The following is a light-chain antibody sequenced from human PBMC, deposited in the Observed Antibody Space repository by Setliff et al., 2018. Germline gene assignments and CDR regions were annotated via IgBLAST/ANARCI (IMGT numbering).Light chain of an antibody. Sequence: QSVLTQPPSASGTPGQRVTISCSGSSSNIGSNAVNWYQQFPGTAPKLLIYTNNQRPSGVPDRFSASKSGTSASLAIGGLQSEDEGDYYCAAWDDNVKGPIFGGGTKVTVL. CDR2: TNN. CDR3: AAWDDNVKGPI. V-gene: IGLV1-44*01. CDR1: SSNIGSNA. J-gene: IGLJ2*01.